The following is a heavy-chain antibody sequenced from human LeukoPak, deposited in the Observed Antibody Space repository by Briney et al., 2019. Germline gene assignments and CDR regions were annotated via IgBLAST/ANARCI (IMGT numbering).Heavy chain of an antibody. V-gene: IGHV4-30-2*01. CDR1: GGSISSGGYS. CDR3: ASAHDSSGYTPDY. D-gene: IGHD3-22*01. J-gene: IGHJ4*02. CDR2: IYHSGST. Sequence: SETLSLTCAVSGGSISSGGYSWSWIRQPPGKGLEWIGYIYHSGSTYYNPSLKSRVTISVDRSKNQFSLKLSSVTAADTAVYYCASAHDSSGYTPDYWGQGTLVTVSP.